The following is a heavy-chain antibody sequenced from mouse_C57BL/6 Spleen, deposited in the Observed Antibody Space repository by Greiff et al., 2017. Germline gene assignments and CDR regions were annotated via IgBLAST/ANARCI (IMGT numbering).Heavy chain of an antibody. CDR3: ARSQAPYYAMDY. CDR1: GYTFTSYA. CDR2: IYPRDGST. J-gene: IGHJ4*01. D-gene: IGHD3-1*01. Sequence: VNVVESGPGLVKPGASVKLSCEASGYTFTSYAINWVKQRPGQGLEWIGWIYPRDGSTKYNEKFKGKATFTVDTSSSTPYMELHRQTSEDAAVDFCARSQAPYYAMDYWGQGTSVTVSS. V-gene: IGHV1-85*01.